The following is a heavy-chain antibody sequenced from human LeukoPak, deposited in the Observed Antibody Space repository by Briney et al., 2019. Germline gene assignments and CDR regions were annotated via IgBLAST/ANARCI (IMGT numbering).Heavy chain of an antibody. Sequence: GGSLRLSCAASGFTFSSYGMHWVRRAPGKGLEWVAFIRYDGSNKYYADSVKGRFTISRDNSKNTLYLQMNSLRAEDTAVYYCAKDRVGYYGSGSYFDYWGQGTLVTVSS. V-gene: IGHV3-30*02. D-gene: IGHD3-10*01. CDR3: AKDRVGYYGSGSYFDY. J-gene: IGHJ4*02. CDR1: GFTFSSYG. CDR2: IRYDGSNK.